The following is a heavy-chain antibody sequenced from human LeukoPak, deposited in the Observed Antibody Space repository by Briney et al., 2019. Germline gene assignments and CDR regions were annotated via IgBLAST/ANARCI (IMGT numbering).Heavy chain of an antibody. Sequence: SETLSLTCAVYGGSFSGYYWSWIRQPPGKGLEWIGEINHSGSTNYNPSLKSRVTISVDTSKNQFSLKLSSVTAADTAVYYCATGAPTSYSLAYWGQGTLVTVSS. CDR3: ATGAPTSYSLAY. CDR2: INHSGST. J-gene: IGHJ4*02. CDR1: GGSFSGYY. D-gene: IGHD6-13*01. V-gene: IGHV4-34*01.